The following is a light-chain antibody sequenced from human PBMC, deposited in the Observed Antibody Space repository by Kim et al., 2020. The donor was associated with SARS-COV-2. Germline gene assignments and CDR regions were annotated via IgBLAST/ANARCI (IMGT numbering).Light chain of an antibody. J-gene: IGLJ2*01. CDR3: GTWDSSLSAVV. V-gene: IGLV1-51*01. CDR1: SSNIGKNY. CDR2: DNN. Sequence: QSVLTQPPSVSAAPGQKVTISCSGSSSNIGKNYVSWYQQLPKTAPKLLIYDNNERPSGIPDRFSGSKSGTSATLGITGLKTGDEADYYCGTWDSSLSAVVFGGGTQLTVL.